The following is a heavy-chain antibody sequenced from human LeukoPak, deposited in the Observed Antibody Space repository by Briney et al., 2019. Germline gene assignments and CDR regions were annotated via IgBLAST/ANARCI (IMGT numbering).Heavy chain of an antibody. CDR2: IYYSGST. CDR3: ARDRVAAAGMPDAFDI. J-gene: IGHJ3*02. D-gene: IGHD6-13*01. V-gene: IGHV4-31*03. Sequence: TLSLTCTVSGGSISSGGYYWSWIRQHPGKGLEWIGYIYYSGSTYYNPSLKSRVTISVDTSKNQFSLKLSSVTAADTAVYYCARDRVAAAGMPDAFDIWGQGTMVTVSS. CDR1: GGSISSGGYY.